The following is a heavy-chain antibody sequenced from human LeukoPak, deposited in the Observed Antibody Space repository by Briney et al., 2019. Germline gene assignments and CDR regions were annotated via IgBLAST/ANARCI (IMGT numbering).Heavy chain of an antibody. J-gene: IGHJ3*02. CDR1: GDSFSSNNAA. Sequence: SQTLSLTCAISGDSFSSNNAAWHWHRQSPSRGLEWRGRTLCRSKWYYDYAVSLRSRLTINPDTSKNHLPLQLNSVAPADTAVYFCAGEDRLSFDIWGQGTMVTACS. CDR2: TLCRSKWYY. D-gene: IGHD5-12*01. V-gene: IGHV6-1*01. CDR3: AGEDRLSFDI.